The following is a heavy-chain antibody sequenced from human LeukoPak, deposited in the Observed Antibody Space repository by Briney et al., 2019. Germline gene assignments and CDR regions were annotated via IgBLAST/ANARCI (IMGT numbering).Heavy chain of an antibody. CDR2: VYYSGTT. Sequence: SETLSLTCSVSGGSISLSYYYWGWIRQPPGKALEWIGSVYYSGTTSYNPSLKSRVTISVDTSKNQFSLKLSSVTAADTAVYYCARETSQKGAHYMDVWGKGTTVTISS. CDR3: ARETSQKGAHYMDV. D-gene: IGHD3-16*01. CDR1: GGSISLSYYY. V-gene: IGHV4-39*07. J-gene: IGHJ6*03.